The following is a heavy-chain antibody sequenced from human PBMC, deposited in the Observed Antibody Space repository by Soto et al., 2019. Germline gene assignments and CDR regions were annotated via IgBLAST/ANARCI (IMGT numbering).Heavy chain of an antibody. V-gene: IGHV4-31*03. CDR3: ARSYCSGGSCFPSWFDP. J-gene: IGHJ5*02. CDR1: GGSISSGGYY. CDR2: IYYSGST. D-gene: IGHD2-15*01. Sequence: SETLSLTCTVSGGSISSGGYYWSWIRQHPGKGLEWIGYIYYSGSTYYNPSLKSRVTISVDTSKNQFSLKLSSVTAADTAVYYCARSYCSGGSCFPSWFDPWGQGTLVTVSS.